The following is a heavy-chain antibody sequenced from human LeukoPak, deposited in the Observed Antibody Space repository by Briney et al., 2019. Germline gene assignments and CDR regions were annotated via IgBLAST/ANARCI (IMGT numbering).Heavy chain of an antibody. D-gene: IGHD6-19*01. CDR2: IYYSGST. CDR1: GGSISIYY. Sequence: SETLSLTCTVCGGSISIYYWSWIRQPPGKGLEWIGYIYYSGSTNYNPSLKSRVTISVDTSKNQFSLKLSSVTAADTAVYYCARGPGYSSGWYYFDYWGQGTLVTVSS. J-gene: IGHJ4*02. CDR3: ARGPGYSSGWYYFDY. V-gene: IGHV4-59*01.